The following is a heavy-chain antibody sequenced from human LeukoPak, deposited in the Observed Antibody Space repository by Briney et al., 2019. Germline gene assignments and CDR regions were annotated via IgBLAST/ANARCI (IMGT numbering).Heavy chain of an antibody. CDR2: ISSSSSYI. V-gene: IGHV3-21*01. CDR1: GFTFSSYS. CDR3: AREEGYCSSTSCYTALYYYYGMDV. D-gene: IGHD2-2*02. Sequence: GGSLRLSCAASGFTFSSYSMNWVRQAPGKGPEWVSSISSSSSYIYYADSVKGRFTISRDNAKNSLYLQMNSLRAEDTAVYYCAREEGYCSSTSCYTALYYYYGMDVWGQGTTVTVSS. J-gene: IGHJ6*02.